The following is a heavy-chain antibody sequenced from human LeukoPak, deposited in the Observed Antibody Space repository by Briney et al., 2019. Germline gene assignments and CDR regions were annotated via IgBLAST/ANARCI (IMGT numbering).Heavy chain of an antibody. Sequence: PGGSLRLSCAASGFTFSSYEMNWVRQAPGKGLEWVSYISNSASTIYYADSVKGRFTISRDNAKNSLYLQMNSLRAEDTAVYYCARWVFGFMDVWGKGTTVTVSS. V-gene: IGHV3-48*03. D-gene: IGHD3-16*01. CDR3: ARWVFGFMDV. J-gene: IGHJ6*04. CDR2: ISNSASTI. CDR1: GFTFSSYE.